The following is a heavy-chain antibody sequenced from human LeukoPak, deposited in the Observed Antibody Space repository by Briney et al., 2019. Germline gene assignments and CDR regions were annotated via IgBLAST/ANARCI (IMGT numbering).Heavy chain of an antibody. CDR2: ISGSGIK. J-gene: IGHJ3*02. Sequence: PGGFLRLSCAGSGFTFGSYEIKCVRQAPGKGLEWVSYISGSGIKHYADSVKGRFTISRDNAKNSLYLQMNSLRVEDSAVYYCGRDDNGVVFDIWGQGTTVTV. D-gene: IGHD4/OR15-4a*01. CDR1: GFTFGSYE. V-gene: IGHV3-48*03. CDR3: GRDDNGVVFDI.